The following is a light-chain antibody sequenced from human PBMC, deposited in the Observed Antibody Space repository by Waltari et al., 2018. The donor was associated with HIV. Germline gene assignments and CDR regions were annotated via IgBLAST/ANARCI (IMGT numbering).Light chain of an antibody. CDR2: WAS. J-gene: IGKJ2*01. V-gene: IGKV4-1*01. CDR1: QSLLYRSNNKNY. Sequence: IVMTQSPDSLTVSLGARATINCRSSQSLLYRSNNKNYLAWYQQKPGQPPKLLFYWASTRESGVSNRFSGSESGTNFTLTISDLQADDVALYYCQQYYSTPRTFGQGTRLEI. CDR3: QQYYSTPRT.